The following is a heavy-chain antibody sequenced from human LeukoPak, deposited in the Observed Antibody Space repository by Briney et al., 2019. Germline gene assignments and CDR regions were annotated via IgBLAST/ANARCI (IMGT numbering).Heavy chain of an antibody. Sequence: SETLSLTCAVYGGSFSGYYWSWIRQPPGKGLEWIEEINHSGSTNYNPSLKSRVTISVDTSKNQFSLKLSSVTAADTAVYYCARGQGVLLWFGELFQRNWFDPWGQGTLVTVSS. CDR1: GGSFSGYY. CDR3: ARGQGVLLWFGELFQRNWFDP. CDR2: INHSGST. J-gene: IGHJ5*02. D-gene: IGHD3-10*01. V-gene: IGHV4-34*01.